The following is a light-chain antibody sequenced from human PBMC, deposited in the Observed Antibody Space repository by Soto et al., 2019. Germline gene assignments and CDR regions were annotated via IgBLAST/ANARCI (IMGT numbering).Light chain of an antibody. CDR1: SSNIGNNY. V-gene: IGLV1-51*02. CDR3: GTWDSSLRGGV. CDR2: ENN. Sequence: QSVLTQPPSVSAAPGQKVTISCSGSSSNIGNNYVSWYQQLPGTAPKLLIYENNKRPSGIPDRFSGSKSGTSATLGITGLQTGDEADYYCGTWDSSLRGGVFGTGTQLTVL. J-gene: IGLJ7*01.